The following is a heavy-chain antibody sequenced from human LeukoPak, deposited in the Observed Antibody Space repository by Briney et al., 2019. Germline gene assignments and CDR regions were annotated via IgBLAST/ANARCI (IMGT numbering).Heavy chain of an antibody. V-gene: IGHV1-46*01. CDR3: ARSVTIFGDDDY. D-gene: IGHD3-3*01. Sequence: GASVKVSCKASGYTFTSYYMHWVRQAPGQGPEWMGIINPSGGSTSYAQKFQGRVTMTRDTSTSTVYMELSSLRSEDTAVYYCARSVTIFGDDDYWGQGTLVTVSS. J-gene: IGHJ4*02. CDR2: INPSGGST. CDR1: GYTFTSYY.